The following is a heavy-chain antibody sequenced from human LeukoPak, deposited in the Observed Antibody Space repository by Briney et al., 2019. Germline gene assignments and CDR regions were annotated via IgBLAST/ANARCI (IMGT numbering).Heavy chain of an antibody. J-gene: IGHJ4*02. D-gene: IGHD5-12*01. CDR1: GFTCSGYW. CDR3: ARDKWIGNY. CDR2: IKQDGSES. V-gene: IGHV3-7*04. Sequence: GGSLRRSCVGSGFTCSGYWRRRVRQAPGKELEGGANIKQDGSESDYVDSVKGRFTISRDNAKNSLYLQMNSLRAEDTAVYYCARDKWIGNYWGQGTLVTVSS.